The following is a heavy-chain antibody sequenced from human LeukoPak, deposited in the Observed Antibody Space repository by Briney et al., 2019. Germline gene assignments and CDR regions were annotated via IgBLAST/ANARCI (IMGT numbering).Heavy chain of an antibody. CDR3: ARLYGDYALDY. CDR1: GYTFTSYW. D-gene: IGHD4-17*01. J-gene: IGHJ4*02. V-gene: IGHV5-51*01. CDR2: IYPGESET. Sequence: GESLKISCKGSGYTFTSYWINWVRQMPGRGLEWMGIIYPGESETRYSPSFQGQVTISADKSITTVYLQWSSLKASDTAMYYCARLYGDYALDYWGQGTLVTVSS.